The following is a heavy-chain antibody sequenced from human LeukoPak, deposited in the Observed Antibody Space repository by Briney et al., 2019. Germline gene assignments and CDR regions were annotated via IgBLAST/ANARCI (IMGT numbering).Heavy chain of an antibody. CDR2: IDLDGTEE. V-gene: IGHV3-7*01. CDR3: ASGRHDFLH. CDR1: GFVFSTYW. D-gene: IGHD3/OR15-3a*01. Sequence: GGSLRLSCAASGFVFSTYWMTWVRQAPGKGLEWVANIDLDGTEEHYVDSSLKGRFTISRDNAKNSLYLQMASLRVEDTAVYYCASGRHDFLHWGQGTLVTVSS. J-gene: IGHJ4*02.